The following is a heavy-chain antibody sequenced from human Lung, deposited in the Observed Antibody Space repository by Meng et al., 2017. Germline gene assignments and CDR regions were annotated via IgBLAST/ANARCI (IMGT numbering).Heavy chain of an antibody. J-gene: IGHJ4*02. Sequence: GVTVSSSWWSWVGQPPGKGWEGMSEIYRGWRTNVNSSFKSLVSISADKFRNQFSKRLSLLTAAEAAGYESARRGVSLYFHNFDYWGQGTLVTVSS. CDR2: IYRGWRT. CDR1: GVTVSSSW. V-gene: IGHV4-4*02. D-gene: IGHD2/OR15-2a*01. CDR3: ARRGVSLYFHNFDY.